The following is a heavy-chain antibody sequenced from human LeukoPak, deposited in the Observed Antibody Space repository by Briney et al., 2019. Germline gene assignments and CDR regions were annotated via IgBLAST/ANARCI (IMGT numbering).Heavy chain of an antibody. CDR2: IYYSGST. CDR3: ASLEGGQWLVGVFDY. CDR1: GGSISSSIYY. D-gene: IGHD6-19*01. Sequence: SETLSLTCTVSGGSISSSIYYWGWIRQPPGKGLEWIGSIYYSGSTYYNPSLKSRVTISVDTSKNQFSLKLSSVTAADTAVYYCASLEGGQWLVGVFDYWGRGTLVTVSS. J-gene: IGHJ4*02. V-gene: IGHV4-39*01.